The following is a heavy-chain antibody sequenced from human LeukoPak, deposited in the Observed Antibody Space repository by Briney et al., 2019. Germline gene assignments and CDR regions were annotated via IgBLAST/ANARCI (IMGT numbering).Heavy chain of an antibody. V-gene: IGHV1-69*01. CDR3: ARAVDATGVSWFDP. J-gene: IGHJ5*02. CDR1: GGTFSSYA. D-gene: IGHD2-15*01. Sequence: SVKVSCKASGGTFSSYAISWVRQAPGQGLEWMGGIIPIFGTANNAQKFQGRVTITADESTSTAYMELSSLRSEDTAVYYCARAVDATGVSWFDPWGQGTLVTVSS. CDR2: IIPIFGTA.